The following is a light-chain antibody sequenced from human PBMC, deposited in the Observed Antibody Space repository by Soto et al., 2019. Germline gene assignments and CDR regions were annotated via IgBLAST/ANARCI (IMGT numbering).Light chain of an antibody. CDR1: QSVSSSF. Sequence: IGLTQSPGEWSLLSGRAAKISSRASQSVSSSFLAWYQQKPGQAPRLLIFGASRRAADIPDRFSGSGSGTDFTLTISRLEPEDFAFYYCQQYGTSPWTFGQGTKVDIK. J-gene: IGKJ1*01. V-gene: IGKV3-20*01. CDR2: GAS. CDR3: QQYGTSPWT.